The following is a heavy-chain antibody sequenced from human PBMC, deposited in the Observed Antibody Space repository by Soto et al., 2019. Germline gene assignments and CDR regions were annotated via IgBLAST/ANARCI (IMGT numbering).Heavy chain of an antibody. J-gene: IGHJ4*02. CDR3: ARETDTAIAY. D-gene: IGHD5-18*01. Sequence: QVQLVESGGGVIQPGRSLRLSCAASGFTFSSYAMHWVRQAPGKGLEWVAVISYDGSNKYYAASVKGRFTISRDNSKNTLYLQMNSLRAEDTAVYYCARETDTAIAYWGQGTLVTVSS. CDR1: GFTFSSYA. V-gene: IGHV3-30-3*01. CDR2: ISYDGSNK.